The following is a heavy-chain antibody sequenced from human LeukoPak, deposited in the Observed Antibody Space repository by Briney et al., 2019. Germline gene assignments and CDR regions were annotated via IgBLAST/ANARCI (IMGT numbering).Heavy chain of an antibody. CDR2: IILIFGTA. D-gene: IGHD3-10*01. V-gene: IGHV1-69*05. Sequence: ASVKVSCKASGGTFSSYAISWVRQAPGQGLEWMGGIILIFGTANYAQKFQGRVTITTDESTSTAYMELSSLRSEDTAVYYCAIRFSRGSGSAIDYWGQGTLVTVSS. CDR1: GGTFSSYA. J-gene: IGHJ4*02. CDR3: AIRFSRGSGSAIDY.